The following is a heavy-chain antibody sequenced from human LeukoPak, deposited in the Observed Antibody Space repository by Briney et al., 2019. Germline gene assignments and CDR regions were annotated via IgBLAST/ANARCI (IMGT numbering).Heavy chain of an antibody. V-gene: IGHV1-2*02. CDR3: ARGGDGYTLDNWFDP. Sequence: GASVKVSCKASGYTFTGYYMHWVRQAPGQGLEWMGWINPNSGGTNYAQKFQGRVTMTRNTSISTAYMELSSLRSEDTAVYYCARGGDGYTLDNWFDPWGQGTLVTVSS. CDR1: GYTFTGYY. J-gene: IGHJ5*02. D-gene: IGHD5-24*01. CDR2: INPNSGGT.